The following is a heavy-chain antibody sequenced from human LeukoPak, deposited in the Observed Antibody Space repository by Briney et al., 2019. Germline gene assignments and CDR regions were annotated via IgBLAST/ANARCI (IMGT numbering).Heavy chain of an antibody. CDR2: IIPMFGST. CDR3: ARVGRSRGALPNFYYYMDV. Sequence: GASVKVSCKASGYTFTGYYIHWVRQAPGQGLEWMGGIIPMFGSTNYAQKFEGRVTITTDQSTTTVYMELTSLTSEDTAVYYCARVGRSRGALPNFYYYMDVWGKGTTVTVSS. V-gene: IGHV1-69*05. CDR1: GYTFTGYY. D-gene: IGHD1-26*01. J-gene: IGHJ6*03.